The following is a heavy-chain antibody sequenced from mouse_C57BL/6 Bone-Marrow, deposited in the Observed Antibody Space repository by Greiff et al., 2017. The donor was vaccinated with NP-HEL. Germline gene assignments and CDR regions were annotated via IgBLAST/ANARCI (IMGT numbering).Heavy chain of an antibody. J-gene: IGHJ3*01. V-gene: IGHV1-59*01. CDR3: ASRGYYGSGRWFAY. CDR2: IDPSDSYT. CDR1: GYTFTSYW. Sequence: QVQLQQPGAELVRPGTSVKLSCKASGYTFTSYWMHWVKQRPGQGLEWIGVIDPSDSYTNYTQKFKGKATLTVDTSSSTAYMQLSSLTSEDSAVDYCASRGYYGSGRWFAYWGQGTLVTVSA. D-gene: IGHD1-1*01.